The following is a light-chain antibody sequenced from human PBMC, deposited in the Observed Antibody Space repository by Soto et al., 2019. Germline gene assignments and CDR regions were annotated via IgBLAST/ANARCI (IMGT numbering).Light chain of an antibody. J-gene: IGKJ4*01. CDR3: QQYQSLT. V-gene: IGKV3-20*01. CDR2: GAS. Sequence: IVLTQSPAILALSPGDRATLSCRASQSVSSSYLAWYQHKPGQAPRLLIHGASSRVTGIPDRFSGSGSGTDFTLTITRLEPEDFAVYYCQQYQSLTFGGGTK. CDR1: QSVSSSY.